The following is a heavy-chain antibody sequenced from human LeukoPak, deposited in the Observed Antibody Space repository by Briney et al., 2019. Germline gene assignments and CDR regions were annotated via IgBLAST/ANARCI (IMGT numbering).Heavy chain of an antibody. D-gene: IGHD5-12*01. CDR1: GFTFSSYA. J-gene: IGHJ4*02. CDR2: ISGSGGST. V-gene: IGHV3-23*01. Sequence: GGSLRLSCAASGFTFSSYAVSWVRQAPGKGLEWVSAISGSGGSTYYADSVKGGFTISRDNSKNTLYLQMNSLRAEDTAVYYCAKDTARSGRYSGYEIDYWGQGTLVTVSS. CDR3: AKDTARSGRYSGYEIDY.